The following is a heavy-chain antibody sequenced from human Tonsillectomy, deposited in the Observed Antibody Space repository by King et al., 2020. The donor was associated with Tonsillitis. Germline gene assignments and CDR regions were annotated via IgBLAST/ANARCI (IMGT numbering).Heavy chain of an antibody. J-gene: IGHJ1*01. CDR2: ISSDGGDK. CDR3: AKDKPYDGSY. D-gene: IGHD3-22*01. V-gene: IGHV3-30*18. Sequence: VQLVESGGGVVPPERSLRLSCEASGFTFSSYGMHWVRQAPGKRLEWLAVISSDGGDKFYSDSVKGRFTISRDNSRNTLFLQMNSLRAEDTSIYYCAKDKPYDGSYWGQGTLVTVSS. CDR1: GFTFSSYG.